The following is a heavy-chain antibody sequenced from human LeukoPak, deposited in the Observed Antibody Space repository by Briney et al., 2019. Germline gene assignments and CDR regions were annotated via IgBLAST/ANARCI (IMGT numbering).Heavy chain of an antibody. V-gene: IGHV4-34*01. D-gene: IGHD3-3*01. CDR3: ARDHLANLASRLFDP. CDR2: INHSGST. Sequence: PSGTLSLTCAVYGGSFSGYYWSWIRQPPGKGLEWIGEINHSGSTNYDPSLKSRVTISVDTSKNQFSLKLSSVTAADTAVYYCARDHLANLASRLFDPWGQGTLVTVSS. J-gene: IGHJ5*02. CDR1: GGSFSGYY.